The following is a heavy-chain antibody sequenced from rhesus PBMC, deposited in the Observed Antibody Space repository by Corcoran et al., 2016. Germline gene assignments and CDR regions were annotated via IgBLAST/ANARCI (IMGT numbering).Heavy chain of an antibody. CDR3: AREGYSSGWSPYYFDY. V-gene: IGHV4S10*01. Sequence: QVQLQESGPGVVKPSETLSLTCAVSGGSISDSYRWSWIRQPPGKGLEWIGYIYGISTSTNYNPSLKSRVTISKDTAKNQFSLKLSSVTAADTAVYYCAREGYSSGWSPYYFDYWGQGVLVTVSS. CDR2: IYGISTST. CDR1: GGSISDSYR. D-gene: IGHD6S26*01. J-gene: IGHJ4*01.